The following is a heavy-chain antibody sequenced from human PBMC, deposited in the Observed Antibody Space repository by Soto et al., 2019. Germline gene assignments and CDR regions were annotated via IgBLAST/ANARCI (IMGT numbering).Heavy chain of an antibody. CDR3: ARSEGATSYFDY. D-gene: IGHD1-26*01. J-gene: IGHJ4*02. V-gene: IGHV3-30-3*01. CDR2: ISYDGSNK. Sequence: GGSLRLSCAASGFTFSSYAMHWVRQAPGKGLEWVAVISYDGSNKYYADSVKGRFTISRDNSKNTLYLQMNSLRAEDTAVYYCARSEGATSYFDYWGQGTLVTVSS. CDR1: GFTFSSYA.